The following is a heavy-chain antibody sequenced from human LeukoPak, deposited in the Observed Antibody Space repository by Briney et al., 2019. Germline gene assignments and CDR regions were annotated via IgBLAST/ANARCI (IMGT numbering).Heavy chain of an antibody. CDR3: ARGGIAAALNWFDP. Sequence: SETLSLTCTVSGGSISSYYWSWIRQPPGKGLEWIGYIYYSGSTNYNPSLKSRVTISVDTSKNQFSLKLSSVTAADTAVYYCARGGIAAALNWFDPWAREPWSPSPQ. CDR2: IYYSGST. J-gene: IGHJ5*02. CDR1: GGSISSYY. V-gene: IGHV4-59*01. D-gene: IGHD6-13*01.